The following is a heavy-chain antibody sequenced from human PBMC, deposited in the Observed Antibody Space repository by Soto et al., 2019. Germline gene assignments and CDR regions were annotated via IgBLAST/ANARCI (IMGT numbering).Heavy chain of an antibody. J-gene: IGHJ5*02. D-gene: IGHD3-10*01. CDR2: IYHSGST. CDR3: AGRSSLASVQVYFGEISNYNWFDP. CDR1: GSSISSAIYY. Sequence: SDTLSLTCAVSGSSISSAIYYWGWIRQPPGKGLEWIGGIYHSGSTYYNPSLQGRVTISVDTSKNQFSLKLSSVTAADTAVYFCAGRSSLASVQVYFGEISNYNWFDPWGQGTLVTVSS. V-gene: IGHV4-39*01.